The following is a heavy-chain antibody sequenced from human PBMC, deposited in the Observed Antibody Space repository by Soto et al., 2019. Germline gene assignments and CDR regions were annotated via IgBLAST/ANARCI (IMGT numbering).Heavy chain of an antibody. D-gene: IGHD3-9*01. CDR2: ISGSGGST. CDR1: GFTFSSYA. J-gene: IGHJ4*02. Sequence: PGGSLRLSCAASGFTFSSYAMSWVRQAPGKGLEWVPAISGSGGSTYYADSVKGRFTISRDNSKNTLYLQMNSLRAEDTAVYYCAKAQVIPFDSGYYFDYWGQGTLVTVSS. CDR3: AKAQVIPFDSGYYFDY. V-gene: IGHV3-23*01.